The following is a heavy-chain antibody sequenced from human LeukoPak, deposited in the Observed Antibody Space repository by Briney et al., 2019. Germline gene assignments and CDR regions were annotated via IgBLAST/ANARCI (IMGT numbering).Heavy chain of an antibody. CDR3: ARNVSGQYFDI. CDR2: ISGSGDST. Sequence: GGSLRLSCAASGFTFSSYAMNWVRQAPGEGLECISAISGSGDSTHYADSVKGRFTNSRDKSKNTLYLQMNSLRAEDTAVYYCARNVSGQYFDIWGRGTLVTASS. J-gene: IGHJ2*01. CDR1: GFTFSSYA. D-gene: IGHD2/OR15-2a*01. V-gene: IGHV3-23*01.